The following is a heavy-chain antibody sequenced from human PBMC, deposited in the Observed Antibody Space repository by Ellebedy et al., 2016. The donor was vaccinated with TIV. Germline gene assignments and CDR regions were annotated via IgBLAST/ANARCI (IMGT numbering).Heavy chain of an antibody. V-gene: IGHV3-30-3*01. D-gene: IGHD5-18*01. CDR2: ISYDGSNK. J-gene: IGHJ4*02. CDR3: ARGLGLQLWSFDY. Sequence: GGSLRLSXAASGFTSSSYAMHWVRQAPGKGLEWVAVISYDGSNKYYADSVKGRFTISRDNSKNTLYLQMNSLRAEDTAVYYCARGLGLQLWSFDYWGQGTLVAVSS. CDR1: GFTSSSYA.